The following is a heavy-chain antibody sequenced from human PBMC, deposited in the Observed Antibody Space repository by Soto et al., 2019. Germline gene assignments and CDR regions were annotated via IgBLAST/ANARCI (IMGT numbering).Heavy chain of an antibody. J-gene: IGHJ5*02. D-gene: IGHD6-13*01. CDR1: GGSISSGGYY. Sequence: QVQLQESGPGLVKPSQTLSLTCTVSGGSISSGGYYWSWIRQHPGKGLEWIGYIYYSGRTYYNPSRKSRVTISVDTSKTQFSLKLSSVTAADTAVYYCARVFSDSSSFFDPWGQGTLVTVSS. CDR3: ARVFSDSSSFFDP. CDR2: IYYSGRT. V-gene: IGHV4-31*03.